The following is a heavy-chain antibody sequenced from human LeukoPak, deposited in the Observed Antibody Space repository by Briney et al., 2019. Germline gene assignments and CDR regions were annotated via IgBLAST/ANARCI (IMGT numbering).Heavy chain of an antibody. CDR1: GFTFSSYW. V-gene: IGHV3-7*05. J-gene: IGHJ4*02. Sequence: GGSLRLSCAASGFTFSSYWMSWVRQAPGKGLEWVANIKQDGSDNFYVDSVRGRFTISRDNAKNSLFLQMNSLRAEDTAVYYCAKDHGSGSYYNSPYYFDYWGQGTLVTVSS. D-gene: IGHD3-10*01. CDR2: IKQDGSDN. CDR3: AKDHGSGSYYNSPYYFDY.